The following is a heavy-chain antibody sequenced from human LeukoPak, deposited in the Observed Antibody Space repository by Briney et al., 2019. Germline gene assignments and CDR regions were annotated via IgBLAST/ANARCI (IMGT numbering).Heavy chain of an antibody. CDR1: GGSISSYY. D-gene: IGHD6-6*01. Sequence: SETLSLTCTVSGGSISSYYWSWIRQPPGKGLEWIGYIYYSGSTNYNPSLKSRVTISVDTSMSQFSQKLSSVTAADTAVYYCAREGGSSSSLNYWGQGTLVTVSS. V-gene: IGHV4-59*01. CDR2: IYYSGST. J-gene: IGHJ4*02. CDR3: AREGGSSSSLNY.